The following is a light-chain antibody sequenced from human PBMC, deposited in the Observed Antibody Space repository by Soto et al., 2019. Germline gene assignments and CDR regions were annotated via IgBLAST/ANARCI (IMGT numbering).Light chain of an antibody. J-gene: IGKJ1*01. Sequence: EIVMTQSPATLSVSPGERATLSCRASQSVSSNLSWYQKKPGQARRLLIYGASNRATGIPGRFSGSGSGTDFTLTIRRLEPEDFAVYYCQQYGSSPRTFGQGTKVDIK. V-gene: IGKV3-20*01. CDR3: QQYGSSPRT. CDR1: QSVSSN. CDR2: GAS.